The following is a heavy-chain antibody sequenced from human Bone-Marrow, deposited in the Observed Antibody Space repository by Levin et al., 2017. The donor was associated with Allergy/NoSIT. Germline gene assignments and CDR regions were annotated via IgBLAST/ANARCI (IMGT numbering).Heavy chain of an antibody. D-gene: IGHD3-3*01. J-gene: IGHJ4*02. Sequence: ASVKVSCKASGYTFTGYYLHWVRQAPGQGLEWMGWINPNSGDTNSAQKFQGRVTMTRDTSITTAYIELSRLTSDDTAVYYCARERSITIFGVVPTKTFDYWGQGTLVTVSS. CDR3: ARERSITIFGVVPTKTFDY. CDR1: GYTFTGYY. V-gene: IGHV1-2*02. CDR2: INPNSGDT.